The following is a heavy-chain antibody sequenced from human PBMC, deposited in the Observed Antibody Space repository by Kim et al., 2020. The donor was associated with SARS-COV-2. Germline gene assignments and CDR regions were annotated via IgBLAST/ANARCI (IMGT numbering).Heavy chain of an antibody. CDR2: FDPEDGET. CDR3: ATASSPSLWFGELFGAFDI. D-gene: IGHD3-10*01. J-gene: IGHJ3*02. Sequence: ASVKVSCKVSGYTLTELSMHWVRQAPGKGLEWMGGFDPEDGETIYAQKFQGRVTMTEDTSTDTAYMELSSLRSEDTAVYYCATASSPSLWFGELFGAFDIWGQGTMVTVSS. V-gene: IGHV1-24*01. CDR1: GYTLTELS.